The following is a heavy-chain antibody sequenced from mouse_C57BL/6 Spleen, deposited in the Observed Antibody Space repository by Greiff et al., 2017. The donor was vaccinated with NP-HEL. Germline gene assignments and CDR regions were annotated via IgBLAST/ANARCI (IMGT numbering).Heavy chain of an antibody. D-gene: IGHD2-10*01. CDR2: IDPSDSYT. V-gene: IGHV1-50*01. Sequence: QVQLQQPGAELVKPGASVKLSCKASGYTFTSYWMQWVNQRPGQGLEWIGEIDPSDSYTNYNQKFKGKATLTVDTSSSTAYMQLSSLTSEDSAVYYCARPPYYGNPYYFDYWGQGTTLTVSS. J-gene: IGHJ2*01. CDR1: GYTFTSYW. CDR3: ARPPYYGNPYYFDY.